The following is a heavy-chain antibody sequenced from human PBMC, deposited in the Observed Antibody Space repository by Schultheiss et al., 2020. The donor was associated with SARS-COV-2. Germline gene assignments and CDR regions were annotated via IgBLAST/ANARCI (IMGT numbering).Heavy chain of an antibody. CDR2: ISDSDDNT. Sequence: GESLKISCAASGFTFSRSVMSWVRQAPGKGLEWVSAISDSDDNTYYADSAKGRFTISRDNSKNTLYLQMNSLRAEDMAVYYCAKMSSNWLWGQGTTVTVSS. CDR3: AKMSSNWL. J-gene: IGHJ6*02. D-gene: IGHD6-13*01. CDR1: GFTFSRSV. V-gene: IGHV3-23*01.